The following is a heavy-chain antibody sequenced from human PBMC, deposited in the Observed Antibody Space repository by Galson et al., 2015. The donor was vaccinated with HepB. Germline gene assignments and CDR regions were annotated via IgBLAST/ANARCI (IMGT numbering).Heavy chain of an antibody. Sequence: SLRLSCAASGFIFDDYGMSWVRQAPGKGLEWVAAINFKGVSTGYADSVKGRFAISRDNAKNSLYLQMNSLRAEDTALYHCARTGGGNSIFDYWGQGTLVTVSS. CDR1: GFIFDDYG. V-gene: IGHV3-20*01. CDR2: INFKGVST. CDR3: ARTGGGNSIFDY. D-gene: IGHD4-23*01. J-gene: IGHJ4*02.